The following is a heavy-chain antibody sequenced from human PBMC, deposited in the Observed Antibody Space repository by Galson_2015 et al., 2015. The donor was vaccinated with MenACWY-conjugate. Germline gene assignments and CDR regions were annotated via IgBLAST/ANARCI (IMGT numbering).Heavy chain of an antibody. V-gene: IGHV3-74*03. CDR1: GFTFRNYW. D-gene: IGHD2-2*02. J-gene: IGHJ4*02. Sequence: SLRLSCAASGFTFRNYWMHWVRQVPGKGLVWVSRINPDGNSKTYADSVKGRFTISGDNVNNTLYLQMNSLRAEDTAVYFCAKVSASIKRIYFDYWGQGTLVTVSA. CDR3: AKVSASIKRIYFDY. CDR2: INPDGNSK.